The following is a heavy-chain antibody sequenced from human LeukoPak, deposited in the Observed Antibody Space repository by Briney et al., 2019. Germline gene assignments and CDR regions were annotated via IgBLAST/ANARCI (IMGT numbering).Heavy chain of an antibody. CDR2: IYPGDSDT. V-gene: IGHV5-51*01. J-gene: IGHJ4*02. CDR3: ARLLRNIAAAVYFFDY. CDR1: GYSFTTYW. D-gene: IGHD6-13*01. Sequence: GESLKISCKGSGYSFTTYWIGWVRQMPGKGLEWMGIIYPGDSDTRYSPSFQGQVTISADKSISTAYLQWSSLKASDTAMYYCARLLRNIAAAVYFFDYWGQGTLVTVAS.